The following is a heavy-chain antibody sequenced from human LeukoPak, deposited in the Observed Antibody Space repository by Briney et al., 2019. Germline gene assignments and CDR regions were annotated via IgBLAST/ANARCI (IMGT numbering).Heavy chain of an antibody. CDR3: ARDHMAAITGYFDS. CDR1: GFTFSSYQ. D-gene: IGHD5-24*01. J-gene: IGHJ4*02. CDR2: IDNSGDTI. V-gene: IGHV3-48*03. Sequence: SGGSLRLSCAASGFTFSSYQTNWVRQAPGKGLEWISYIDNSGDTIFYADSVKGRFTISRDNAKNSLYLQMNSLRGEDTAVYYCARDHMAAITGYFDSWGRGTLVTVSS.